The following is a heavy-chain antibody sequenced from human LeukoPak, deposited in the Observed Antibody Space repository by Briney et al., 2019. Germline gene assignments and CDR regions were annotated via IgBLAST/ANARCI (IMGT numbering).Heavy chain of an antibody. CDR3: VYYDSSGPSFDL. V-gene: IGHV3-53*01. CDR2: IYSGGST. Sequence: PGGFLRLSCAASGFTVSSNYMSWVRQAPGKGLEWVSVIYSGGSTYYADSVKGRFTISRDNSKNTLYLQMNSLRAEDTAVYYCVYYDSSGPSFDLWGRGTLVTVSS. J-gene: IGHJ2*01. CDR1: GFTVSSNY. D-gene: IGHD3-22*01.